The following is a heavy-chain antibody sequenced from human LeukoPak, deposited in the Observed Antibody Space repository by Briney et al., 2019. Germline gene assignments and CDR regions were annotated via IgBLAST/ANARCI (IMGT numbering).Heavy chain of an antibody. D-gene: IGHD4-11*01. V-gene: IGHV3-13*01. CDR2: IGTAGDT. CDR1: GFTFSSYD. CDR3: ARDLRGNYPYHYYGMDV. Sequence: GGSLRLSCAASGFTFSSYDMHWVRQATGKGLEWVSAIGTAGDTYYPGSVKGRFTISRENAKNSLYLQMNSLRAGDTAVYYCARDLRGNYPYHYYGMDVWGQGTTVTVSS. J-gene: IGHJ6*02.